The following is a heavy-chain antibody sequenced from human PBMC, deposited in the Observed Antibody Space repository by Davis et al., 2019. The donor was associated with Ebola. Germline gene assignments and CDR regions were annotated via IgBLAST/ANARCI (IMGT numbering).Heavy chain of an antibody. D-gene: IGHD1-26*01. CDR1: GYTFTSYG. CDR2: ISAYNGNT. V-gene: IGHV1-18*01. J-gene: IGHJ4*02. Sequence: ASVKVSCKASGYTFTSYGISWVRQAPGQGLEWMGWISAYNGNTNYAQKLQGRVTMTRDTSTSTVYMELSSLRSEDTAVYYCARDYQGIVSRIVGAEPTGYWGQGTLVTVSS. CDR3: ARDYQGIVSRIVGAEPTGY.